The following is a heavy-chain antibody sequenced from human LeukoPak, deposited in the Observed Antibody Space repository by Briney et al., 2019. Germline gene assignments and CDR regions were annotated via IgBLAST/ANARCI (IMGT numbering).Heavy chain of an antibody. J-gene: IGHJ6*03. D-gene: IGHD3-22*01. CDR1: GGTFSSYA. CDR3: AGAPDSSGYDYYYYYMDV. V-gene: IGHV1-69*06. CDR2: IIPIFGTA. Sequence: SVKVSCKASGGTFSSYAISWVRQAPGQGLEWMGRIIPIFGTANYAQKFQGRVTITADKSTSTAYMELSSLRPEDTAVYYCAGAPDSSGYDYYYYYMDVWGKGTTVTVSS.